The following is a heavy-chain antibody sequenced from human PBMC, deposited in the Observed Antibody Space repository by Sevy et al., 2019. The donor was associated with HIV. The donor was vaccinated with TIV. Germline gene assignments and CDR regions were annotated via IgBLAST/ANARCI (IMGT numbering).Heavy chain of an antibody. CDR2: ISYDGTYK. D-gene: IGHD2-8*01. V-gene: IGHV3-30-3*01. CDR3: ARVGVSYCTNDCYHRFDY. CDR1: GFSFSHYA. Sequence: GGSLRLSCAVSGFSFSHYAFHWVRQAPGKGLEWVSLISYDGTYKYYADSVKGRFTISRDNSKNTLYLQMNSLRGNDTAVYYCARVGVSYCTNDCYHRFDYWGLGALVTVSS. J-gene: IGHJ4*02.